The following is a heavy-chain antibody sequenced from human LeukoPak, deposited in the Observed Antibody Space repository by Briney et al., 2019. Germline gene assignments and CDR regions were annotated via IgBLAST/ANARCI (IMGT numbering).Heavy chain of an antibody. J-gene: IGHJ5*02. V-gene: IGHV3-21*01. CDR2: ISSSSSYI. D-gene: IGHD2-15*01. CDR3: AKGGYCSGGSCYSGVVDP. Sequence: GGSLRLSCAASGFTFSSYSMNWVRQAPGKGLEWVSSISSSSSYIYYADSVKGRFTISRDNAKNSLYLQMNSLRAEDTAVYYCAKGGYCSGGSCYSGVVDPWGQGTLVTVSS. CDR1: GFTFSSYS.